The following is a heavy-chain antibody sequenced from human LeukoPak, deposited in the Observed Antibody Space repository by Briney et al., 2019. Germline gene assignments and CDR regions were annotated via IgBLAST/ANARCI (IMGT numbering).Heavy chain of an antibody. J-gene: IGHJ4*02. CDR1: GYTFTGYY. CDR2: INPNSGGT. V-gene: IGHV1-2*02. D-gene: IGHD3-22*01. CDR3: ARSAALITMIVTY. Sequence: ASVKVSCKASGYTFTGYYMHWVRQAPGQGLEWMGWINPNSGGTNYAQKFQGRVTMTRDTSISTAYMELSRLRSDDTAVYYCARSAALITMIVTYWGQGTLVTVSS.